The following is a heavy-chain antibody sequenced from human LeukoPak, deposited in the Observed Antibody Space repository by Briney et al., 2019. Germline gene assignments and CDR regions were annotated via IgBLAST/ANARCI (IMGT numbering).Heavy chain of an antibody. CDR2: IRYVRTNF. CDR1: GFTLSSYG. CDR3: AKIPFDFWSGYTQFDY. V-gene: IGHV3-30*02. D-gene: IGHD3-3*01. J-gene: IGHJ4*02. Sequence: PGGSLRLSCAASGFTLSSYGMHWVGKAPGKGREGVGFIRYVRTNFYSAASLKSRFTLSRHHSTITLYLQMNSLRAEDTAVYYCAKIPFDFWSGYTQFDYWGQGTLVTVSS.